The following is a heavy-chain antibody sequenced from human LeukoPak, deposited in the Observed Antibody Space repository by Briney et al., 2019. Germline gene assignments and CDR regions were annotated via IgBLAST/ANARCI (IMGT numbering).Heavy chain of an antibody. Sequence: PGGSLRLSCAASGFTFSSYSMNWVRQAPGKGLEWVSYISSSSSTIYYADSVKGRFTISRDNAKNSLYLQMNSRRAEDTAVYYCARAGRGGDGYKAFDYWGQGTLVTVSS. D-gene: IGHD5-24*01. CDR3: ARAGRGGDGYKAFDY. CDR1: GFTFSSYS. J-gene: IGHJ4*02. CDR2: ISSSSSTI. V-gene: IGHV3-48*01.